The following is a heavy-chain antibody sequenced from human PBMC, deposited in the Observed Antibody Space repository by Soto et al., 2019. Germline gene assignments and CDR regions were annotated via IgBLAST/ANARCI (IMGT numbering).Heavy chain of an antibody. CDR2: IIPIFGTA. J-gene: IGHJ4*02. CDR1: GGTFSSYA. D-gene: IGHD6-13*01. V-gene: IGHV1-69*13. Sequence: GASVKVSCKASGGTFSSYAISWVRQAPGQGLEWMGGIIPIFGTANYAQKFQGRVTITADESTSTAYMELSSLRSEDTAVYYCAREFWGNTPGIAAAGPFDYWGQVTLVTVSS. CDR3: AREFWGNTPGIAAAGPFDY.